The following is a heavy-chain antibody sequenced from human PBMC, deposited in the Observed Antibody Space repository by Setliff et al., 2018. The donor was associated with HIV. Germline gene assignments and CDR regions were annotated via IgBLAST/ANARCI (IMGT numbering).Heavy chain of an antibody. D-gene: IGHD5-18*01. V-gene: IGHV4-59*11. CDR3: ARVETQLWVNYHYYMDV. J-gene: IGHJ6*03. CDR2: IYYSGST. CDR1: GGSISSHY. Sequence: PSETLSLTCTVSGGSISSHYWSWIRQPLGKGLEWIGYIYYSGSTNYNPSLKSRVTMSLDTPKNQFSLKLSSVTAADTAVYYCARVETQLWVNYHYYMDVWGKGTTVTVSS.